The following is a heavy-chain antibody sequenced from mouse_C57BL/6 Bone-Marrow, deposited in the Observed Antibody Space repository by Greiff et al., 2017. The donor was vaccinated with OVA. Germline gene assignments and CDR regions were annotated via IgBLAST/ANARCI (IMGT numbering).Heavy chain of an antibody. V-gene: IGHV5-6*01. Sequence: EVQLVESGGDLVKPGGSLKLSCAASGFTFSSYGMSWVRQTPDKRLEWVATISSGGSYTYYPDSVKGRFTISRDNAKNTLYLQMSSLKSEDTAMYYCARRGYYSNPYYFDYWGQGTTLTVSS. CDR1: GFTFSSYG. J-gene: IGHJ2*01. CDR2: ISSGGSYT. D-gene: IGHD2-5*01. CDR3: ARRGYYSNPYYFDY.